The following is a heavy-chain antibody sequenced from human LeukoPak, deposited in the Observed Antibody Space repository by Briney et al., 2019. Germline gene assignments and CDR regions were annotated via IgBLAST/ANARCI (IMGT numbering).Heavy chain of an antibody. CDR2: IYYSGST. J-gene: IGHJ4*02. D-gene: IGHD3-22*01. CDR1: GGSISSYY. V-gene: IGHV4-59*01. CDR3: ARDTTNVYYYDTSGYDH. Sequence: SETLSLTCTVSGGSISSYYWSWIRQPPGKGLEWIGYIYYSGSTNYNPSLKSRVTISVDTSKNQFSLKLSSVTAADTAVYYCARDTTNVYYYDTSGYDHWGQGTLVTVSS.